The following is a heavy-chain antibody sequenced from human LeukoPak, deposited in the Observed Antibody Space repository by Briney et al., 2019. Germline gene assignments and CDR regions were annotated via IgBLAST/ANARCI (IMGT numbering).Heavy chain of an antibody. CDR1: GFTFSNYW. CDR3: ARDLDYGDYRFDY. D-gene: IGHD4-17*01. CDR2: INSDGSST. J-gene: IGHJ4*02. V-gene: IGHV3-74*01. Sequence: GRSLRLSCAASGFTFSNYWMHWVRQAPGKGLVWVSRINSDGSSTNYADSVKGRFTISRDNANNTLYLQMSSLRAGDTAVYYCARDLDYGDYRFDYWGQGTLVTVSS.